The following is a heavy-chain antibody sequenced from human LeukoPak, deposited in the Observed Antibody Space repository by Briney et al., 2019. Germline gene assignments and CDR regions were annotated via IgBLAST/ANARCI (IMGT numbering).Heavy chain of an antibody. Sequence: KSGGSLRLSCAASGFTFSSYSMNWVRQAPGKGLEWVSSISSSSSYIYYADSVKGRFTISRDNAKNSLYLQMNSLRTEDTAVYYCAAGYYDSSGYYFGYWGQGTLVTVSS. D-gene: IGHD3-22*01. J-gene: IGHJ4*02. CDR1: GFTFSSYS. CDR2: ISSSSSYI. V-gene: IGHV3-21*01. CDR3: AAGYYDSSGYYFGY.